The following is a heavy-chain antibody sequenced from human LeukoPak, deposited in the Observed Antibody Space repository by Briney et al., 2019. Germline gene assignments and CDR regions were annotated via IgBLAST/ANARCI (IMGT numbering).Heavy chain of an antibody. CDR3: ARGPNWNYVGYFDY. CDR2: ISSSSSTI. CDR1: GFTFSSYS. Sequence: GGSLRLSCAASGFTFSSYSMNWVRQAPGKELEWVSYISSSSSTIYYADSVKGRFTISRDNAKNSLYLQMNSLRDEDTAVYYRARGPNWNYVGYFDYWGQGTLVTVSS. V-gene: IGHV3-48*02. D-gene: IGHD1-7*01. J-gene: IGHJ4*02.